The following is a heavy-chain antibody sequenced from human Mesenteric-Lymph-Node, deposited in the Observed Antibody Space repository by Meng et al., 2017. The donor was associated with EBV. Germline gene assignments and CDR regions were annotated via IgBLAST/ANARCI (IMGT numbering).Heavy chain of an antibody. CDR2: INHSGST. J-gene: IGHJ5*02. V-gene: IGHV4-34*01. Sequence: QVRLQQWGAGRLMPSETLSLTCAVYGGSVSGYYWSWIRQPPGKGLEWIGEINHSGSTNYNPSLKSRVTISVDTSKNQFSLKLSSVTAADTAVYYCARGRSYVSGVIDPWGQGTLVTVSS. D-gene: IGHD3-16*01. CDR1: GGSVSGYY. CDR3: ARGRSYVSGVIDP.